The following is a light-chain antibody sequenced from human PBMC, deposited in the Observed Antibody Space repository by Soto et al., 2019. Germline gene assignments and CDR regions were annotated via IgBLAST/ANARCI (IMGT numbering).Light chain of an antibody. CDR2: GAS. V-gene: IGKV3-20*01. CDR3: QQYGSSPPT. Sequence: EIVLTQSPGTLSLSPGERATLSCRASQSVSTNYLAWYQRQPGQAPRLLIYGASNRATGIPDRFSGSGSGTDFTITITRLEPEDFAVYYCQQYGSSPPTFGQGTKVEIK. CDR1: QSVSTNY. J-gene: IGKJ1*01.